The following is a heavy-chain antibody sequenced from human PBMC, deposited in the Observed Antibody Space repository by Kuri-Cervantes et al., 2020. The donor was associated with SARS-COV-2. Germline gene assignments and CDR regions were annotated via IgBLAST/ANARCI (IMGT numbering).Heavy chain of an antibody. Sequence: ESLKISCTVSDYSISSGYFWGWIRQPPGKGLECIGNIFHSGSTYYNPSLKSRVTISVDTSKNQFSLKLSSVTAADTAVYYCATDYGGNPLMYWGQGTLVTVSS. CDR1: DYSISSGYF. V-gene: IGHV4-38-2*02. D-gene: IGHD4-23*01. CDR3: ATDYGGNPLMY. CDR2: IFHSGST. J-gene: IGHJ4*02.